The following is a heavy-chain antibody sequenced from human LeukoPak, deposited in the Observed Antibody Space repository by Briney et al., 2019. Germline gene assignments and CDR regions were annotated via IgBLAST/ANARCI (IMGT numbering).Heavy chain of an antibody. V-gene: IGHV4-30-4*08. CDR2: IYYSGNT. D-gene: IGHD5/OR15-5a*01. J-gene: IGHJ5*02. CDR3: ARGCPSTSRDGWFDP. Sequence: PSETLSLTCTVSGGSVSSGDYYWSWIRQPPGKGLEWIGHIYYSGNTYYNVSLKSRVTISVDTSKNQFSLKLNSVTAADTAVYYCARGCPSTSRDGWFDPSGQGTLVTVSS. CDR1: GGSVSSGDYY.